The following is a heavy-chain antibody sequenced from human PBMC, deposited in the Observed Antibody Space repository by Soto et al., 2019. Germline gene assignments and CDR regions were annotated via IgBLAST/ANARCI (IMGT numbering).Heavy chain of an antibody. CDR1: GGSFSGYY. J-gene: IGHJ6*03. CDR3: ARGKGRRGPGYYYMDV. D-gene: IGHD2-15*01. CDR2: INHSGST. V-gene: IGHV4-34*01. Sequence: QVQLQQWGAGLLKPSETLSLTCAVYGGSFSGYYWSWIRQPPGKGLEWIGEINHSGSTNYNPSLKSRVTISVDASKNQFSLKLSSVTAADTDVYYCARGKGRRGPGYYYMDVWGKGTTVTVSS.